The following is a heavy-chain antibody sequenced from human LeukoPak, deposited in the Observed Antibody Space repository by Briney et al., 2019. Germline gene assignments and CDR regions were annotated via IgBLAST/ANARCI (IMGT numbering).Heavy chain of an antibody. J-gene: IGHJ4*02. D-gene: IGHD2-21*02. CDR3: ARDETQPAYCGGDCYSGSFDY. CDR1: GGTFSSYA. V-gene: IGHV1-46*01. Sequence: ASVKVSCKASGGTFSSYAISWVRQAPGQGLEWMGIINPSGGSTSYAQKFQGRVTMTRDTSTSTVYMELSSLRSEDTAVYYCARDETQPAYCGGDCYSGSFDYWGQGTLVTVSS. CDR2: INPSGGST.